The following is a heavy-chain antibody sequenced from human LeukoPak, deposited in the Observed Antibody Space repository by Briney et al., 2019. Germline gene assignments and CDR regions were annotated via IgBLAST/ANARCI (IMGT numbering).Heavy chain of an antibody. V-gene: IGHV1-18*01. CDR3: ARDNDKVVDH. Sequence: ASVKVSCKTSGYTFSNYGISWVRQAPGQGLEWMGWITAYNGNRLYAQRFQGRITLTTDTSTSTSYMELRSLEYGDTAIYYCARDNDKVVDHWGQGTLDTVSS. D-gene: IGHD1-1*01. CDR1: GYTFSNYG. CDR2: ITAYNGNR. J-gene: IGHJ4*01.